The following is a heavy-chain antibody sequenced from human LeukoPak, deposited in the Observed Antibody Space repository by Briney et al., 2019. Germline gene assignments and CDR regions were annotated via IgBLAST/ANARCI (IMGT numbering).Heavy chain of an antibody. CDR3: ARQLGNYYRAFDF. V-gene: IGHV1-2*02. D-gene: IGHD6-6*01. Sequence: ASVTVSCKPSGYTFTNYYIHWVRQAPGQGPEWVGWINPASAGAAFAPKFQGRVSMTWDSSITTAFMDLTSLRSGDTAIYYRARQLGNYYRAFDFWGQGTLVTVSS. J-gene: IGHJ4*02. CDR2: INPASAGA. CDR1: GYTFTNYY.